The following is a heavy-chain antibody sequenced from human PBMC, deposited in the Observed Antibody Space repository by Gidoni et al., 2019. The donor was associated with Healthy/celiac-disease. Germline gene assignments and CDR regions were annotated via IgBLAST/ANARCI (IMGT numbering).Heavy chain of an antibody. D-gene: IGHD2-15*01. CDR2: IYYSGST. J-gene: IGHJ4*02. V-gene: IGHV4-59*01. CDR3: ARRKGYCSGGSCYRYYFDY. Sequence: QVQLQESGPGLVKPSETLSLTCTVSGGSISSYYWSWIRQPPGKGLEWIGYIYYSGSTHYNPALKSRVTISVDTSKNQFSLKLSSVTAADTAVYYCARRKGYCSGGSCYRYYFDYWGQGTLVTVSS. CDR1: GGSISSYY.